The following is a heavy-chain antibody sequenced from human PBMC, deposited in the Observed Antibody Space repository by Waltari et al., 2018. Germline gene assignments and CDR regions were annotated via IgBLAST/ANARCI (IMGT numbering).Heavy chain of an antibody. V-gene: IGHV4-38-2*01. Sequence: QVQLQESGPGLVKSSETLSLTCDVSGYAVNSGFYWGWICQAPGKGLEWVATIYHDGTTFYNPSLKSRLSVSMDTSKNQISLTLKSVTAADTALYYCSRQVLGYCTSAACRRLESWGQGTLVTVSS. CDR3: SRQVLGYCTSAACRRLES. CDR2: IYHDGTT. D-gene: IGHD2-2*03. CDR1: GYAVNSGFY. J-gene: IGHJ4*02.